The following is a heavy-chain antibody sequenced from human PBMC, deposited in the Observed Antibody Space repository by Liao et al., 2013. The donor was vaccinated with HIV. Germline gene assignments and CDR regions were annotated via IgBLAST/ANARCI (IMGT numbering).Heavy chain of an antibody. Sequence: QVQLQESGPGLVKPSQTLSLTCIVSGGSISSGSYYWSWIRQPAGKGLEWIGRIYTSGSTDYNPSLKSRVTMSVDTSKNHFSLKLTSVTAADTAVYYCARSSYSSSTRRFDYWAGESWSPSPQ. V-gene: IGHV4-61*02. CDR3: ARSSYSSSTRRFDY. CDR1: GGSISSGSYY. J-gene: IGHJ4*02. CDR2: IYTSGST. D-gene: IGHD6-6*01.